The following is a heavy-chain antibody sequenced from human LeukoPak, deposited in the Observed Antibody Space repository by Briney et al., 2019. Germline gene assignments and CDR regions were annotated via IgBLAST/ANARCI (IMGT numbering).Heavy chain of an antibody. V-gene: IGHV4-34*01. D-gene: IGHD6-13*01. CDR3: ARGDDSSSWYRPYWYFDL. CDR2: INHSGST. J-gene: IGHJ2*01. Sequence: ASETLSLTCAVFGGSFSGYYWSWLRQPPGKGLEWIGEINHSGSTNYNPSLKSRVTISIDTSKNQFSLKLSSVTAADTAIYYCARGDDSSSWYRPYWYFDLWGRGTLVTVSS. CDR1: GGSFSGYY.